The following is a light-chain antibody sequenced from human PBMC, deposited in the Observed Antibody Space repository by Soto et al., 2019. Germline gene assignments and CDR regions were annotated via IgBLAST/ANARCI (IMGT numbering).Light chain of an antibody. J-gene: IGKJ2*01. CDR1: QSVSSSY. CDR2: GAT. Sequence: EIVLTQSPGTLSLSPGESATLSCRASQSVSSSYLAWYQQKPGQAPRLLIYGATSSATGIPDRCSGSGSGTNFTLTISRLEPEDFAVYYCQQYGSSPPYTCGQGTKLEIK. CDR3: QQYGSSPPYT. V-gene: IGKV3-20*01.